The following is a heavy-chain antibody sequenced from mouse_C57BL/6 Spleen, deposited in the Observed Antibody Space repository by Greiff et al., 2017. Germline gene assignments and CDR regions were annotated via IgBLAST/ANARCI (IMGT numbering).Heavy chain of an antibody. J-gene: IGHJ3*01. V-gene: IGHV1-69*01. CDR3: ARVGDSSGSVLAWFAY. CDR2: IDPSDSYT. Sequence: VKLQQPGAELVMPGASVKLSCKASGYTFTSYWMHWVKQRPGQGLEWIGEIDPSDSYTNYNQKFKGKSTLTVDKSSSTAYMQLSSLTSEDSAVYYCARVGDSSGSVLAWFAYWGQGTLVTVSA. CDR1: GYTFTSYW. D-gene: IGHD3-2*02.